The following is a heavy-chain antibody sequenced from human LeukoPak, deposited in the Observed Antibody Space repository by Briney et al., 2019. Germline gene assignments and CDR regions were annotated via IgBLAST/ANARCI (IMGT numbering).Heavy chain of an antibody. CDR3: AKDMDLDWGPGIFDY. CDR2: ISGDGAST. Sequence: PGGSLSFSSAASGFTFDYYAMHWVRQGPGKGWVWGFLISGDGASTYYADSVKGRFTIARDNSKNSLYLQMNSLRTEDTALYYCAKDMDLDWGPGIFDYWGQGTLVTVSS. V-gene: IGHV3-43*02. D-gene: IGHD3/OR15-3a*01. CDR1: GFTFDYYA. J-gene: IGHJ4*02.